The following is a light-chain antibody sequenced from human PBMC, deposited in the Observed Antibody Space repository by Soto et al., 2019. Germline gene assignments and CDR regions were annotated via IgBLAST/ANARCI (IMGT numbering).Light chain of an antibody. V-gene: IGKV3-20*01. CDR3: QQYRSSSWT. Sequence: EIVLTQSPGTLSLSPGERATLSCRASQSVSSSYLAWYQQKPGQAPRLLIYGASSRATGIPDRFSGSGSGTDFTLTISKLEPEDFEGYYCQQYRSSSWTFGQGTKVEIK. J-gene: IGKJ1*01. CDR1: QSVSSSY. CDR2: GAS.